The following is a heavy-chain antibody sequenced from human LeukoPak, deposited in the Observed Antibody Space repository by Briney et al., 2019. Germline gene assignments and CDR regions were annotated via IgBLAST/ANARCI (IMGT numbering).Heavy chain of an antibody. V-gene: IGHV1-69*05. J-gene: IGHJ6*03. CDR2: IIPIFGTA. Sequence: SVKVSCKASGGTFSSYAISWVRQAPGQGLEWMGGIIPIFGTANYAQKFQGRVTITTDESTSTAYMELSSLRSEDTAVYYCARDRANSGYERWDYYYYMDVWGKGTTVTVSS. D-gene: IGHD5-12*01. CDR3: ARDRANSGYERWDYYYYMDV. CDR1: GGTFSSYA.